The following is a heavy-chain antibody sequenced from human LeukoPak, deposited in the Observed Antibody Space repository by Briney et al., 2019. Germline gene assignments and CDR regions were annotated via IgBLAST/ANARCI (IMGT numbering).Heavy chain of an antibody. J-gene: IGHJ4*02. CDR3: ARGRYCSGGSCYYY. V-gene: IGHV4-34*01. Sequence: PSETLSLTCTAYGESFSGYYWTWIRQPPGKGLEWIGETSQSGSTNYNPSLKSRVTMSVDTSKNQFSLKLSSVTAADTAVYYCARGRYCSGGSCYYYWGQGTLVTVSS. D-gene: IGHD2-15*01. CDR2: TSQSGST. CDR1: GESFSGYY.